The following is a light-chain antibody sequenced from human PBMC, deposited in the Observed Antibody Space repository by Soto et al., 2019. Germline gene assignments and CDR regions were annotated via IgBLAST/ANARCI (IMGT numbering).Light chain of an antibody. V-gene: IGLV2-14*01. CDR1: SSDVGGYNY. CDR2: DVS. J-gene: IGLJ2*01. CDR3: SSYTGSSTPLV. Sequence: QSVLTQPASVSGSPGQSITISCTGTSSDVGGYNYVSWYQQHPGKAPKLMIYDVSNRPSGVSNRFSGSKSGNTASLTISGLQAEHEADYYCSSYTGSSTPLVFGGGTKLTVL.